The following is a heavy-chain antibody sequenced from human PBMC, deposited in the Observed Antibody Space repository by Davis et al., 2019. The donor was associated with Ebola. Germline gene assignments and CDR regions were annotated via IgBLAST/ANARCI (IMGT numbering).Heavy chain of an antibody. Sequence: GGSLRLSCAASGFTFSDYYITWVRQAPGKGLEWISYISRSANMIYYADSVKGRFTISRDNAKNSVYLQMNSLRAEDTAIYYCARGVGVTTYFDYWGQGTLVTVSS. CDR1: GFTFSDYY. D-gene: IGHD1-26*01. V-gene: IGHV3-11*01. J-gene: IGHJ4*02. CDR3: ARGVGVTTYFDY. CDR2: ISRSANMI.